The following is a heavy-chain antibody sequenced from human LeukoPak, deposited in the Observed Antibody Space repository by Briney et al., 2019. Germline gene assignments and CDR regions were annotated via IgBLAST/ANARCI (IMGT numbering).Heavy chain of an antibody. J-gene: IGHJ3*02. Sequence: GATVKVSCKASGGTFSSYAISWVRQAPGQGLEWMGGIIPIFGTANYAQKFQGRVTITADESTSTAYMELSSLRSEDTAVYYCASIPDGFTTGYAFDIWGQGTMVTVSS. V-gene: IGHV1-69*13. CDR3: ASIPDGFTTGYAFDI. CDR1: GGTFSSYA. CDR2: IIPIFGTA. D-gene: IGHD5-24*01.